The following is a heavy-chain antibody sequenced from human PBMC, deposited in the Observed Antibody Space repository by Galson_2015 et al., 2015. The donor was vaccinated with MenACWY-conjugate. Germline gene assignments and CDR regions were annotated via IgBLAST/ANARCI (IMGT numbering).Heavy chain of an antibody. J-gene: IGHJ6*02. CDR3: ARDNTATVIDYGTDV. CDR1: DGSVSSSY. CDR2: ISYSGST. D-gene: IGHD3-16*02. Sequence: SETLSLTCTVSDGSVSSSYWSWIRQPPGKGLEWIGYISYSGSTKYNPSLKSRVTISVDTSRNQFSLRLTSVTAAETALYYCARDNTATVIDYGTDVWGQGTTVTVSS. V-gene: IGHV4-59*02.